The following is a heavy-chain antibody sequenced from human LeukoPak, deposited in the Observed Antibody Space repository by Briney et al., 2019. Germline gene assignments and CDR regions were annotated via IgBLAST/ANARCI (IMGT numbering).Heavy chain of an antibody. J-gene: IGHJ5*02. CDR3: ARGRITMVQGVIISRWLDP. Sequence: SETLSLTCAVYGGSFSGYYWSWIRQPPGKGLEWIGEINHSGSTNYNPSLKSRVTISVDTSKNQFSLKLSSVTAADTAVYYCARGRITMVQGVIISRWLDPWGQGTLVTVSS. D-gene: IGHD3-10*01. CDR1: GGSFSGYY. CDR2: INHSGST. V-gene: IGHV4-34*01.